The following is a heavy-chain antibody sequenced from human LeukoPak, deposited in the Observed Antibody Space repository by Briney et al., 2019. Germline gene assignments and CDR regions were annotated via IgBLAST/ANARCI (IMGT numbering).Heavy chain of an antibody. Sequence: SETLSLTCTVSGGSMRSSPHYWGWVRQPPGKGLEWIGSMYYSGSTYYNPSLKSRVTILLDTSRNQFSLRLSSVTAADTAVYYCARHFASDKGYCSGGSCYPTIDCWGQGTLVTFSS. CDR2: MYYSGST. D-gene: IGHD2-15*01. CDR3: ARHFASDKGYCSGGSCYPTIDC. J-gene: IGHJ4*02. V-gene: IGHV4-39*01. CDR1: GGSMRSSPHY.